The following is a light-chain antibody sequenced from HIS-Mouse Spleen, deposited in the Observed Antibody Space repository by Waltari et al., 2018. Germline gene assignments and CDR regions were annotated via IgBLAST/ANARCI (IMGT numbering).Light chain of an antibody. V-gene: IGKV1D-8*02. Sequence: AIWMTQSPSLLSASTGDRVPISCQIRQGISSYLAWYQQKPGKPPELLIYAASTLQSGVPSRFSGSGSGTDFTLTISCLQSEDFATYYCQQYYSFPLTFGGGTKVEIK. CDR1: QGISSY. CDR3: QQYYSFPLT. CDR2: AAS. J-gene: IGKJ4*01.